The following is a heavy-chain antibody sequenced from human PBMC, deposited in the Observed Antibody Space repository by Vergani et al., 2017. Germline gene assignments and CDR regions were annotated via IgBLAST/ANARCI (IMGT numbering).Heavy chain of an antibody. CDR3: AHFPGIYDYVWGSYRYTGFDY. CDR1: GFSLSTSGVG. D-gene: IGHD3-16*02. J-gene: IGHJ4*02. CDR2: IYWNDDK. V-gene: IGHV2-5*01. Sequence: QITLKESGPTLVKPTQTLTLTCTFSGFSLSTSGVGVGWIRQPPGKALEWLALIYWNDDKRYSPSLKSRLTINKDTSKNQVVLTMTNMDPVDTATYYCAHFPGIYDYVWGSYRYTGFDYWGQGTLVTVSS.